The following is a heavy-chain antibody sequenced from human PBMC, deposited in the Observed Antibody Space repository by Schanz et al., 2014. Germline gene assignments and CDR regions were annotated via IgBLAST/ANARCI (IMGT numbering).Heavy chain of an antibody. CDR2: VSSRSDEI. J-gene: IGHJ4*02. Sequence: MQLVESGGGLVKPGGSLRLSCAASGLIFSNYAMTWVRQAPGKGLEWVAAVSSRSDEIKYADSVRGRFTISRDNSRSTMYLQMNTLRAEDTAVYFCVSQTGSPNYWGQGTLVTVSS. CDR1: GLIFSNYA. V-gene: IGHV3-23*04. CDR3: VSQTGSPNY. D-gene: IGHD6-13*01.